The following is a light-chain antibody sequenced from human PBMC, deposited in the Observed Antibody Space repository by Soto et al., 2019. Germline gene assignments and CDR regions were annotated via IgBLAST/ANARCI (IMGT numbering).Light chain of an antibody. CDR2: GAS. CDR3: QQYGGSPPYT. V-gene: IGKV3-20*01. J-gene: IGKJ2*01. Sequence: EVVLTLSPGTLSLSPGERATLSCTASQSVSSNYLAWYQQKPGQAPRLLIYGASIRATGIPDRFSGSGSGTDFTLTISRLEPEDFAVYYCQQYGGSPPYTFGQGTNLEIK. CDR1: QSVSSNY.